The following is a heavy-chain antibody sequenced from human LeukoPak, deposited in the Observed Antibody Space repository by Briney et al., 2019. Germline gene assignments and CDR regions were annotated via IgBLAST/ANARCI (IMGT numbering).Heavy chain of an antibody. CDR3: ARHTIETGLGGVPDWFDP. V-gene: IGHV4-39*07. Sequence: SSETLSLTCTVSGGSIDSGDYYWGWIRQPPGKGLECIASIHYSGNTYFDPSLKSRVALSVDTSKNQFSLILSSVTAADTAIYYCARHTIETGLGGVPDWFDPWGQGTLVTVSS. CDR1: GGSIDSGDYY. D-gene: IGHD3-3*01. J-gene: IGHJ5*02. CDR2: IHYSGNT.